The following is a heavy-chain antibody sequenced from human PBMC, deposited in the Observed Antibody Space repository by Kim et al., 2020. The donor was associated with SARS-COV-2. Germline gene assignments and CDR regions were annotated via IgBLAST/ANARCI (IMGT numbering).Heavy chain of an antibody. J-gene: IGHJ4*02. D-gene: IGHD2-15*01. V-gene: IGHV4-34*01. CDR3: ASGFGYCSGGSCFTPDY. Sequence: RKSRVTISVDTSKNQFSLKLSSVTAADTAVYYCASGFGYCSGGSCFTPDYWGQGTLVTVSS.